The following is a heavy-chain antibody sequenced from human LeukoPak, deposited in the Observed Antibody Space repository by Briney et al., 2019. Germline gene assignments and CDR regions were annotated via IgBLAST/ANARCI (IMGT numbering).Heavy chain of an antibody. CDR1: GGSFSGYY. D-gene: IGHD1-26*01. Sequence: PSETLSLTCAVYGGSFSGYYWSWIRQPPGGRLECIGEINHSGSTNYNPSLKSRVTISVDTSKSQFSLKLSSVTAADTAVYYCARGRMGATLAYFDYWGQGTLVTVSS. CDR2: INHSGST. CDR3: ARGRMGATLAYFDY. J-gene: IGHJ4*02. V-gene: IGHV4-34*01.